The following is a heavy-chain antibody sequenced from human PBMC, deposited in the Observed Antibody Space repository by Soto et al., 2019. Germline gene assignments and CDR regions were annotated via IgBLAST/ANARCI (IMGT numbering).Heavy chain of an antibody. D-gene: IGHD1-1*01. J-gene: IGHJ4*02. Sequence: QVQLVESGGGVVQPGRSLRLSCAASGFIFSSFGMHWVRQAPGKGLEWVAIISYDRSNTYYADSVKGRFTISRDNSRNTLYLQMNSLRAEDTAVYYCARDLLGSTGHFDYWGQGTLVTVSS. V-gene: IGHV3-33*01. CDR1: GFIFSSFG. CDR2: ISYDRSNT. CDR3: ARDLLGSTGHFDY.